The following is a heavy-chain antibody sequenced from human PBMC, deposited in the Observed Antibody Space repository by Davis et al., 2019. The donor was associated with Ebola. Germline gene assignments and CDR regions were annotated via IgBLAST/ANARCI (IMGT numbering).Heavy chain of an antibody. V-gene: IGHV1-2*06. Sequence: AASVKVSCKASAYTFTTYDINWVRQAPGQGLEWMGRINPNFGGKIYAQKFQDRVTLTIDTSINTAYMELDRLRSDDTAVYYCARGHTYGPWDDWFDPWGQGTLVTVSS. D-gene: IGHD4-17*01. CDR1: AYTFTTYD. CDR3: ARGHTYGPWDDWFDP. CDR2: INPNFGGK. J-gene: IGHJ5*02.